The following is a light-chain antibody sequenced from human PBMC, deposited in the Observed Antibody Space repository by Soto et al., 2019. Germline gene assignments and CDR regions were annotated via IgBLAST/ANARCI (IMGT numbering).Light chain of an antibody. CDR1: HIGISSY. V-gene: IGKV3D-20*02. J-gene: IGKJ5*01. Sequence: ATLSLPPLARATLSGTVGHIGISSYLAWYQQKPGQAPKLLIYDASSRATGVPDRFSGSGSGTDFTLAISRLEPEDFGIYYCQQTGSFPITFGQGTRLEIK. CDR3: QQTGSFPIT. CDR2: DAS.